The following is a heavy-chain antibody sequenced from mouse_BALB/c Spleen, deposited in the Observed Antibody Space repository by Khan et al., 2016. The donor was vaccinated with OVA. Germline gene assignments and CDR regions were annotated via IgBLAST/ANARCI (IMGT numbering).Heavy chain of an antibody. CDR3: ARIYGGDFDY. CDR2: ISYSGNT. CDR1: GYSITTDYA. Sequence: EVKLLESGPGLVKPSQSLSLTCTVTGYSITTDYAWNWIRQFPGSKLEWMGHISYSGNTKYNPSLKSRISITRDTSKNQFFLQLKSVTTEDTAXYYCARIYGGDFDYWGQGTTLTVSS. V-gene: IGHV3-2*02. J-gene: IGHJ2*01. D-gene: IGHD1-1*01.